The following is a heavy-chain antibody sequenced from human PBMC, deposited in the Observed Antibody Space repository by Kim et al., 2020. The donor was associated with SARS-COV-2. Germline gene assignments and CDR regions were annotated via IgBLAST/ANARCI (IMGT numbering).Heavy chain of an antibody. CDR2: IKQDGSEK. CDR3: ARVGSSSWSFDY. CDR1: GFTFSSYW. D-gene: IGHD6-13*01. Sequence: GGSLRLSCAASGFTFSSYWMSWVRQAPGTGLEWVANIKQDGSEKYYVDSVKGRFTISSDNAKNSLYLQMNSLRAEDTAVYYCARVGSSSWSFDYWGQGTLVTVSS. V-gene: IGHV3-7*01. J-gene: IGHJ4*02.